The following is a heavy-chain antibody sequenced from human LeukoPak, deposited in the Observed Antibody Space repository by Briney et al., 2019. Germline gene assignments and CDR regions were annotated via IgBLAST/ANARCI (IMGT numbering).Heavy chain of an antibody. CDR3: GKILTAGGTDY. CDR1: GFTFTSYG. V-gene: IGHV3-23*01. Sequence: GGSLRLSCVASGFTFTSYGMTWVRQAPGKGLEWVSSISGNGGATFYADSAKGRFTISRDNSKNTLSLQMNSLRAEDTAVYYCGKILTAGGTDYWGQGTLVTVSS. D-gene: IGHD6-13*01. J-gene: IGHJ4*02. CDR2: ISGNGGAT.